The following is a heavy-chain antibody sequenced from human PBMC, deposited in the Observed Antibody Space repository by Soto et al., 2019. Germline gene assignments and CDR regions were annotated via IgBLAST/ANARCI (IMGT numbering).Heavy chain of an antibody. CDR1: GYRFTIYW. Sequence: AESLKISCKGSGYRFTIYWISWVRQMPGKGLEWMGRIDPSNSYTHYSPSFHGHVTISADNSISTAYLQWSNLRASDTAIYYCAFLDTSLDFDFWGQGTLVTVSS. J-gene: IGHJ4*02. CDR2: IDPSNSYT. V-gene: IGHV5-10-1*01. D-gene: IGHD3-3*02. CDR3: AFLDTSLDFDF.